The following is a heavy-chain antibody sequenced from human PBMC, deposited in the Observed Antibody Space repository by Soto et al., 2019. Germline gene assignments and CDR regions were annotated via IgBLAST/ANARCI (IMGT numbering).Heavy chain of an antibody. CDR1: GGSITGGSISSTTYY. CDR3: ARQILERRRYFYYGFDV. CDR2: FFIGGNT. J-gene: IGHJ6*02. Sequence: SETLSLTCTVSGGSITGGSISSTTYYWGWMRQPPGKGLEWIASFFIGGNTYYNPSLKSRVTTSVDTSKNQFSLKLSSVPAADTAVYYCARQILERRRYFYYGFDVWGQGTTVTVSS. D-gene: IGHD1-1*01. V-gene: IGHV4-39*01.